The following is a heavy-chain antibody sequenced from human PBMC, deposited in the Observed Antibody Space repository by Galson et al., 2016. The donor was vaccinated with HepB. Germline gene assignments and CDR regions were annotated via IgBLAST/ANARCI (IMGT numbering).Heavy chain of an antibody. CDR3: ASRGFYGSLDY. V-gene: IGHV3-11*01. J-gene: IGHJ4*02. D-gene: IGHD6-25*01. Sequence: SLRLSCAASGFTFSETYMTWTRQAPGKGLEWISYITSSGGLSYYADSMEGRFTISRDNAKNSVYLQINSLRAEDTAVYYCASRGFYGSLDYWGQGTLVTVSS. CDR1: GFTFSETY. CDR2: ITSSGGLS.